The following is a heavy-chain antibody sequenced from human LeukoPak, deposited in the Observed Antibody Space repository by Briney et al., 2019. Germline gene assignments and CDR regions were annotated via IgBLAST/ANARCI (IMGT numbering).Heavy chain of an antibody. D-gene: IGHD3-22*01. CDR3: ARADRYYYDSSGPLGP. CDR2: ILPVSNTA. Sequence: SVKVSCKASGGSFSNFGISWVRQAPGQGLEWMGGILPVSNTANNAQNFQGRVTFTADTSTGTAYMELSSLRSEDTAVYYCARADRYYYDSSGPLGPWGQGALVTVSS. V-gene: IGHV1-69*06. CDR1: GGSFSNFG. J-gene: IGHJ5*02.